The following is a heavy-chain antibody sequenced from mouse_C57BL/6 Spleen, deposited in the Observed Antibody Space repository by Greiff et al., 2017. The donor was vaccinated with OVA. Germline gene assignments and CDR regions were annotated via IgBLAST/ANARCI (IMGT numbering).Heavy chain of an antibody. D-gene: IGHD1-1*01. Sequence: EVKLMESGGGLVKPGGSLKLSCAASGFTFSSYAMSWVRQTPEKRLEWVATISDGGSYTYYPDNVKGRITISRDNAKNNLYLQMSHLKSEDTAMYYCARDPVTTVAHWYFDVWGTGTTVTVSS. J-gene: IGHJ1*03. CDR1: GFTFSSYA. V-gene: IGHV5-4*01. CDR3: ARDPVTTVAHWYFDV. CDR2: ISDGGSYT.